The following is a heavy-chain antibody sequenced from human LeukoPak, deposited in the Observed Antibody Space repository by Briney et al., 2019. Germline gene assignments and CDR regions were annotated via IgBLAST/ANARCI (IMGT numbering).Heavy chain of an antibody. CDR2: MNPNSGNT. CDR1: GYTFTSYD. CDR3: ARGTKISSSWLLGY. V-gene: IGHV1-8*01. J-gene: IGHJ4*02. D-gene: IGHD6-13*01. Sequence: ASVKVSCKASGYTFTSYDINWVRQATGQGLEWMGWMNPNSGNTGYAQKFQGRVTMTRNTSISTAYMELSSLRSEGTAVYYCARGTKISSSWLLGYWGQGTLVTVSS.